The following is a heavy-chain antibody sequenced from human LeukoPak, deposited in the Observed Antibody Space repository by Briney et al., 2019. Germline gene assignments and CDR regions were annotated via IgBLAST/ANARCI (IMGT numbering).Heavy chain of an antibody. Sequence: GGSLRLSCTASGFTFSTCGMTWVRQAPGKGLEWVSSISGNDDGTYYADSVKGRFTISRDNSKNTLYLQMNSLRAEDTAVYYCARDRSVQLLYHWAYGDYVFPDYWGQGTLVTVSS. V-gene: IGHV3-23*01. CDR1: GFTFSTCG. CDR3: ARDRSVQLLYHWAYGDYVFPDY. D-gene: IGHD2-2*02. J-gene: IGHJ4*02. CDR2: ISGNDDGT.